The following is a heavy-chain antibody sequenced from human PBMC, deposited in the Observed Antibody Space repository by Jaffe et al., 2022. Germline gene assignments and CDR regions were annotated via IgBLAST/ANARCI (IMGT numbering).Heavy chain of an antibody. Sequence: QLQLQESGPGLVKPSETLSLTCTVSGGSISSSSYYWGWIRQPPGKGLEWIGSIYYSGSTYYNPSLKSRVTISVDTSKNQFSLKLSSVTAADTAVYYCARTVRGPKAEKQRRSGWGGSAFDIWGQGTMVTVSS. CDR1: GGSISSSSYY. J-gene: IGHJ3*02. CDR3: ARTVRGPKAEKQRRSGWGGSAFDI. D-gene: IGHD6-19*01. CDR2: IYYSGST. V-gene: IGHV4-39*01.